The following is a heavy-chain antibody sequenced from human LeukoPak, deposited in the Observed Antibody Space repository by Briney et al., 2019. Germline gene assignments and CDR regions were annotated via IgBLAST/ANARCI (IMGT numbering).Heavy chain of an antibody. J-gene: IGHJ4*02. CDR3: ANNYGSGSYYTSDY. CDR1: GLTVSSNY. V-gene: IGHV3-23*01. CDR2: ISGSGGYT. D-gene: IGHD3-10*01. Sequence: GGSLRLSCAASGLTVSSNYIWVRQAPGKGLEWVSTISGSGGYTHYADSVKGRFTISRDNSKNTLYLQMNSLRAGDTAVYYCANNYGSGSYYTSDYWGQGTLVTVSS.